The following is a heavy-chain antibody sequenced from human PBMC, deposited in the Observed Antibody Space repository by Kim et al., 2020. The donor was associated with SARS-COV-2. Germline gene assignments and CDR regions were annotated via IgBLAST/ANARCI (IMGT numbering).Heavy chain of an antibody. D-gene: IGHD3-3*01. Sequence: ASVKVSCKASDNTFSSHDLTWVRQAPGQGLEWMGWSSAHSGNTNFAQKFQGRVALTTDAASTTAYMELRNLRFDDTAGYYCATKKRGYWYFDLWGRGTLV. CDR3: ATKKRGYWYFDL. J-gene: IGHJ2*01. CDR2: SSAHSGNT. V-gene: IGHV1-18*01. CDR1: DNTFSSHD.